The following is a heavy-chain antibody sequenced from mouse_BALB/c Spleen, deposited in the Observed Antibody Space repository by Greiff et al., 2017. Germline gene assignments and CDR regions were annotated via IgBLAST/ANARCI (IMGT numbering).Heavy chain of an antibody. CDR1: GYSITSGYY. Sequence: EVQRVESGPGLVKPSQSLSLTCSVTGYSITSGYYWNWIRQFPGNKLEWMGYISYDGSNNYNPSLKNRISITRDTSKNQFFLKLNSVTTEDTATYYCARKNYYAMDYWGQGTSVTVSS. CDR2: ISYDGSN. CDR3: ARKNYYAMDY. V-gene: IGHV3-6*02. J-gene: IGHJ4*01.